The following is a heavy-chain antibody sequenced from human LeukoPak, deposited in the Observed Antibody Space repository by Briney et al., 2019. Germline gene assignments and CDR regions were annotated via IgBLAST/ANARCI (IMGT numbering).Heavy chain of an antibody. Sequence: GRSLRLSCAATGFTLKGHSMNWVRQAPGKGLDWVSSISPTSTYIYYQDSVKGRFTISRDDAKNSLYLEMDSLRAEDTALYYCARTIYYYESTSYFSDAFDIWGQGTMVTVSS. CDR1: GFTLKGHS. D-gene: IGHD3-22*01. CDR3: ARTIYYYESTSYFSDAFDI. J-gene: IGHJ3*02. CDR2: ISPTSTYI. V-gene: IGHV3-21*01.